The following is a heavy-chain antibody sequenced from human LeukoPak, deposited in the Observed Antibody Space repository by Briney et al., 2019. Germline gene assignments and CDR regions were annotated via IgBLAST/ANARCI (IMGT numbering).Heavy chain of an antibody. CDR3: ARPFNGVVPAASWGPWRGPPAFDI. CDR1: GGSISSYY. Sequence: SETLSLTCTVSGGSISSYYWGWIRQPPGKGLEWIGYIYYSGSTNYNPSLKSRVTISVDTSKNQFSLKLSSVTAADTAMYYCARPFNGVVPAASWGPWRGPPAFDIWGQGTMVTVSS. J-gene: IGHJ3*02. CDR2: IYYSGST. V-gene: IGHV4-59*01. D-gene: IGHD2-2*01.